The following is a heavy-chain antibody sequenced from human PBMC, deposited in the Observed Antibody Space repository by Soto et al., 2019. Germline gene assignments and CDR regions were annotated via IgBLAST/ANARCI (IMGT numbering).Heavy chain of an antibody. V-gene: IGHV3-23*01. CDR3: ASTTRGYSGYDYGMDV. J-gene: IGHJ6*02. Sequence: GGSLRLSCAASGFTFNTYAMSWVRQAPGKGLEWVAAIGSTDGGDTYYADSVKGRFTISRDNSKNALYLQMDSLRAEDTAVYYCASTTRGYSGYDYGMDVWGQGTTVTVSS. CDR2: IGSTDGGDT. CDR1: GFTFNTYA. D-gene: IGHD5-12*01.